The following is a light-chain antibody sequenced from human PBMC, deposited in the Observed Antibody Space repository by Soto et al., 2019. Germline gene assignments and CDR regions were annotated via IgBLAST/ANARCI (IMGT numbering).Light chain of an antibody. Sequence: ETVLTQSPGTLSLSPGETATLSCRASQSVSSSYLAWYQQKPGQPPRLLLYDASRRATGIADRFIGSGSYTDFPLSISRMEPEEFTEYYCQHYVRAPPSWTVRRGTELEIK. V-gene: IGKV3-20*01. CDR3: QHYVRAPPSWT. CDR1: QSVSSSY. J-gene: IGKJ1*01. CDR2: DAS.